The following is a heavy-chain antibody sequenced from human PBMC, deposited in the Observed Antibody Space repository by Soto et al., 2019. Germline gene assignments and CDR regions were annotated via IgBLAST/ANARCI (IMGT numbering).Heavy chain of an antibody. Sequence: SETLSLTCTVSGGSISSGGYYWSWIRQHPGKGLEWIGYIYYSGSTYYNPSLKSRVTISVDTSKNQFSLKLSSVTAADTAVYYCARERRSSSWSYYYGMDVWGQGTTVTVSS. V-gene: IGHV4-31*03. D-gene: IGHD6-13*01. J-gene: IGHJ6*02. CDR1: GGSISSGGYY. CDR2: IYYSGST. CDR3: ARERRSSSWSYYYGMDV.